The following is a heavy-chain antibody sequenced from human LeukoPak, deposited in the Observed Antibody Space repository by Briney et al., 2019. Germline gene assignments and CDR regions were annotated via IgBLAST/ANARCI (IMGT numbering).Heavy chain of an antibody. J-gene: IGHJ1*01. CDR2: IYYSGST. Sequence: SETLSLTCAVSGGSISSSSYYWGWIRQPPGKGLEWIGSIYYSGSTYYNPSLKSRVTISVDTSKNQFSLKLSSVTAADTAVYYCARGTLGFWSGFISPPSFQHWGQGTLVTVSS. CDR1: GGSISSSSYY. V-gene: IGHV4-39*07. D-gene: IGHD3-3*01. CDR3: ARGTLGFWSGFISPPSFQH.